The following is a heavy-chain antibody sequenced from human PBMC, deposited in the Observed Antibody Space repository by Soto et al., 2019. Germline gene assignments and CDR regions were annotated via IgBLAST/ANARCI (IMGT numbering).Heavy chain of an antibody. J-gene: IGHJ4*02. CDR2: IYYTGTT. V-gene: IGHV4-61*08. D-gene: IGHD4-17*01. CDR3: ARDTVLTGMFDF. Sequence: SETLSLTCTVSGGSISSGDYHWSWIRQPPGKGLEWIASIYYTGTTNYNPSLGTRVTISIDAPENQFSLKLSSVTAADTAVYYCARDTVLTGMFDFWGQGTLVTVSS. CDR1: GGSISSGDYH.